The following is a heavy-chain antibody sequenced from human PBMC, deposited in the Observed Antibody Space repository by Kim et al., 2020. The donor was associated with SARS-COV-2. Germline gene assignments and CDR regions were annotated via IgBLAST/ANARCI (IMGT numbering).Heavy chain of an antibody. D-gene: IGHD6-13*01. CDR3: ARLSSSWYKYFDY. Sequence: TPSLKSLDPISVDTSKSQFSLKLSSVTAADTAVYYCARLSSSWYKYFDYWGQGTLVTVSS. V-gene: IGHV4-39*01. J-gene: IGHJ4*02.